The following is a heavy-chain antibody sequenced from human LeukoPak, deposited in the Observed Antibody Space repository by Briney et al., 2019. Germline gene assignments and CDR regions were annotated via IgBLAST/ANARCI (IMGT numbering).Heavy chain of an antibody. Sequence: GGSLRLSCAASGFTFSGHYMSWIRQAPGKGLEWVSYISSGSSYTNYADSVKGRFTISRDNAKNSLYLQMDSLRAEDTAVYFCACVRGGYYFDCWGQGTLVTVSS. CDR1: GFTFSGHY. D-gene: IGHD3-10*02. J-gene: IGHJ4*02. V-gene: IGHV3-11*03. CDR2: ISSGSSYT. CDR3: ACVRGGYYFDC.